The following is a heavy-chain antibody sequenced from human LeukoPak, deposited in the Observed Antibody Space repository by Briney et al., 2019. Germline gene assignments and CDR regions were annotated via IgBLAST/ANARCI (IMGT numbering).Heavy chain of an antibody. Sequence: GGSLRLSCAASGFTFSSYWMSWVRLAPGKGLEWVADIKQDGSEEYYVDSVKGRFTISRDNAKNSLYLQMNSLRAEDTAVYYCARLGYSGSYYGFSYYYYMDVWGKGTTVTVSS. D-gene: IGHD1-26*01. CDR2: IKQDGSEE. J-gene: IGHJ6*03. CDR3: ARLGYSGSYYGFSYYYYMDV. CDR1: GFTFSSYW. V-gene: IGHV3-7*01.